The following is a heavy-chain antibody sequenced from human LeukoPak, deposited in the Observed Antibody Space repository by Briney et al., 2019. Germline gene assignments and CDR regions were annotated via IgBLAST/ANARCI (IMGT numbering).Heavy chain of an antibody. V-gene: IGHV3-30-3*01. CDR1: GLTFSTYA. Sequence: GGSLRLSCAASGLTFSTYAMHWVRQAPGKGLEWVAVISYDGSNKYYADSVKGRFTISRDNSKNALYLQMNSLRAEDTAVYYCASSHSSGWYYFDYWGQGTLVTVSS. CDR3: ASSHSSGWYYFDY. CDR2: ISYDGSNK. D-gene: IGHD6-19*01. J-gene: IGHJ4*02.